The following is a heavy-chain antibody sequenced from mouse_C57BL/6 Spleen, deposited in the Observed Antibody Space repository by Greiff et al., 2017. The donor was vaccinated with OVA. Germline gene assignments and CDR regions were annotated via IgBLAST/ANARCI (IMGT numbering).Heavy chain of an antibody. V-gene: IGHV1-26*01. CDR1: GYTFTDYY. CDR3: AALGISIYYYGSTYY. CDR2: INPNNGGT. J-gene: IGHJ2*01. Sequence: EVQLQQSGPELVKPGASVKISCKASGYTFTDYYMNWVKQSHGKSLEWIGDINPNNGGTSYNQKFKGKATLTVDKSSSTAYMELRSLTSEDSAVYYCAALGISIYYYGSTYYWGQGTTLTVSS. D-gene: IGHD1-1*01.